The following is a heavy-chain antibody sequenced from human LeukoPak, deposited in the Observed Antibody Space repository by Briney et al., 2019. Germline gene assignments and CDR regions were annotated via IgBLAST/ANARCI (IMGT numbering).Heavy chain of an antibody. CDR1: AFSFSTYW. J-gene: IGHJ4*02. CDR3: ARWDGNGYH. Sequence: GGSLRLSYAPSAFSFSTYWMSWVRQAPGEGLEWVASINQDGSEKYYVDSVKGRFTISRDNAKNSLYLQMNSLRVEDTALYYCARWDGNGYHLDRGTLVTVSS. CDR2: INQDGSEK. V-gene: IGHV3-7*01. D-gene: IGHD3-22*01.